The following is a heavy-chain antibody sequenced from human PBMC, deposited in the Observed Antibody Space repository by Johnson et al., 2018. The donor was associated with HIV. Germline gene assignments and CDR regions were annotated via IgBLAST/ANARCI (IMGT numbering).Heavy chain of an antibody. Sequence: VQLVESGGGVVQPGRSLRLSCAASGFTVNSNYMSWVRQAPGKGLEWVSVIYSGGSTYYADSVKGRFTISIDNSKNTLYLQMNSLRAEDTAVYYCARGRERSMFDIWGQGTMVTVSS. J-gene: IGHJ3*02. CDR3: ARGRERSMFDI. V-gene: IGHV3-66*01. D-gene: IGHD2-21*01. CDR1: GFTVNSNY. CDR2: IYSGGST.